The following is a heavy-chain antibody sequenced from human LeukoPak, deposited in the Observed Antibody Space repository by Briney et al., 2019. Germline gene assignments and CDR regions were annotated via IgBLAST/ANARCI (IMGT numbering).Heavy chain of an antibody. V-gene: IGHV4-34*01. J-gene: IGHJ5*02. D-gene: IGHD2-2*01. CDR3: AREANCSSTSCFQDGWFDP. Sequence: PSETLSLTCAVYGGSFSGYYWSWIRQPPGKGLEWIGEINHSGSTNYNPSLKSRVTISVDTSKNQFSLKLSSVTAADTAVCYCAREANCSSTSCFQDGWFDPWGQGTLVTVSS. CDR1: GGSFSGYY. CDR2: INHSGST.